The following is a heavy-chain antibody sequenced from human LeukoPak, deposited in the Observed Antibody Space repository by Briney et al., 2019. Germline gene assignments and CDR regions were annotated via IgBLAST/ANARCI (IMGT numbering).Heavy chain of an antibody. J-gene: IGHJ3*02. V-gene: IGHV3-48*01. Sequence: PGGSLRLSCAASGFIFSTYSMNWVRQAPGKGLEWVSYISSSSSAIYYADSLKGRFTISRDNANNSMYLQMNSLRAEDTAVFYCARDGGSSWYGAFDIWGQGTMVTVSS. CDR1: GFIFSTYS. CDR3: ARDGGSSWYGAFDI. D-gene: IGHD6-13*01. CDR2: ISSSSSAI.